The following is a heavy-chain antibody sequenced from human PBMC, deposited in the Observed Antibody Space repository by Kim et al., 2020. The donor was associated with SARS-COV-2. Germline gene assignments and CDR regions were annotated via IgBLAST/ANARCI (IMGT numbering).Heavy chain of an antibody. J-gene: IGHJ5*02. V-gene: IGHV1-2*06. Sequence: ASVKVSCKASGYTFTGYYMHWVRQAPGQGLEWMGRINPNSGGTNYAQKFQGRVTMTRDTSISTAYMELSRLRSDDTAVYYCARAARPVVVAAIGHWFDPWGQGTLVTVSS. CDR2: INPNSGGT. CDR3: ARAARPVVVAAIGHWFDP. D-gene: IGHD2-15*01. CDR1: GYTFTGYY.